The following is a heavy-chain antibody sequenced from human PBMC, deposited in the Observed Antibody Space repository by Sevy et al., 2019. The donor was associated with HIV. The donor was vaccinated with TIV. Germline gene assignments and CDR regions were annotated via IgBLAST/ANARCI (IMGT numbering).Heavy chain of an antibody. J-gene: IGHJ5*02. Sequence: SETLSLTCTVSGGSISSYYWSWIRQPPGKGLEWIGYIYYRGSTNYNPSLKSRVTISVDTTKNQFSLKLSSVTAADTAVYYCAREMYYYDSSGPNWFDPWGQGTLVTVSS. V-gene: IGHV4-59*13. CDR3: AREMYYYDSSGPNWFDP. CDR2: IYYRGST. CDR1: GGSISSYY. D-gene: IGHD3-22*01.